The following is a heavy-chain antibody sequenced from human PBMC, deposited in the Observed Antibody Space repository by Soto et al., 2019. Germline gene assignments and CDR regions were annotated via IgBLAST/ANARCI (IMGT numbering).Heavy chain of an antibody. CDR3: AKSRQLVRNGRDV. V-gene: IGHV3-23*01. CDR2: ISAGGTGT. CDR1: GFTFSSYA. Sequence: EVQLLESGGGLVQAGGSMRLSCAASGFTFSSYAMSWVRQAPWKGLEWVSAISAGGTGTYYGDYVRGRFPISRDNSKNTLYLQMNSLRAEDTAVCYCAKSRQLVRNGRDVWGQGTTVTVPS. J-gene: IGHJ6*02. D-gene: IGHD6-6*01.